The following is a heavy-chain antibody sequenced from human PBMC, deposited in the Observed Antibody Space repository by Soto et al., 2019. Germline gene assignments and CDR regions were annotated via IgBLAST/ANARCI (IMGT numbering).Heavy chain of an antibody. CDR1: GFTFSSYE. V-gene: IGHV3-48*03. CDR3: VRDEDKLRGIFPYYYGMDV. J-gene: IGHJ6*02. CDR2: ISSSGNTM. Sequence: EVQLVESGGGLVQPGGSLRLSCAASGFTFSSYEMNWVRQPPGKGLEWVSYISSSGNTMYYADSVKGRFTISRDNAKKSLYLQMNSLRAEDTAVYYCVRDEDKLRGIFPYYYGMDVWGQGTKVTVSS. D-gene: IGHD3-10*01.